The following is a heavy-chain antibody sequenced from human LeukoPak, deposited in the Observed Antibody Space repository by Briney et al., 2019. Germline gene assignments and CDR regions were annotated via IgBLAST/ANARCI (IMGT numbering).Heavy chain of an antibody. CDR1: GFTFSSYA. V-gene: IGHV3-23*01. CDR2: ISGSGGST. J-gene: IGHJ4*02. Sequence: PGGSLRLSCAASGFTFSSYAMSWVRQAPGKGLEWVSAISGSGGSTYYADSVKGRFTIPRDNSKNTLYLLMNSLRAEDTAVYYCAKDSKITFGGVIVILPFDYWGQGTLVTVSS. CDR3: AKDSKITFGGVIVILPFDY. D-gene: IGHD3-16*02.